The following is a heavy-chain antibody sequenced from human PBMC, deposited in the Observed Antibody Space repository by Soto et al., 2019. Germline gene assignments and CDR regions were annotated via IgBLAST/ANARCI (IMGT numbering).Heavy chain of an antibody. CDR2: TYYRSKWYN. CDR3: AREATSKLERYYYGMDV. D-gene: IGHD1-1*01. Sequence: PSQTLSLTCAISGDSASSNSAAWNWIRQSPSRGLEWLGRTYYRSKWYNDYAVYVKSRITINPDTSKNQFSLQLNSVTPEDTAVYFCAREATSKLERYYYGMDVWGQGTTVTVSS. V-gene: IGHV6-1*01. J-gene: IGHJ6*02. CDR1: GDSASSNSAA.